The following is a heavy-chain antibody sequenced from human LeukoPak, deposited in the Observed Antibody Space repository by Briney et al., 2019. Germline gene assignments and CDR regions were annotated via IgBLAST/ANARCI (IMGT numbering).Heavy chain of an antibody. CDR2: FDPEDGET. D-gene: IGHD6-6*01. CDR3: ARDSSSYYYYYYMDV. Sequence: ASVKVSCKVSGYTLTELSMHWVRQAPGKGLEWMGGFDPEDGETIYAQKFQGRVTITADKSTSTAYMELSSLRSEDTAVYYCARDSSSYYYYYYMDVWGKGTTVTVSS. V-gene: IGHV1-24*01. CDR1: GYTLTELS. J-gene: IGHJ6*03.